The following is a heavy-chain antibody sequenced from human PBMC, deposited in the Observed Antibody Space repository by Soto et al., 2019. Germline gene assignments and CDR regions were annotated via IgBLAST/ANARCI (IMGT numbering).Heavy chain of an antibody. Sequence: SETLSLTCAFYCGSFIGYYWTWIRQPPGKGLEWIGEINYSGGTDYNPSLKSRVTISLDTSKNQLSLKLSSVTAADTAVYYCARGRKGFSSSCYVDWRQGTLVTVSS. CDR3: ARGRKGFSSSCYVD. D-gene: IGHD6-13*01. CDR2: INYSGGT. CDR1: CGSFIGYY. V-gene: IGHV4-34*01. J-gene: IGHJ4*02.